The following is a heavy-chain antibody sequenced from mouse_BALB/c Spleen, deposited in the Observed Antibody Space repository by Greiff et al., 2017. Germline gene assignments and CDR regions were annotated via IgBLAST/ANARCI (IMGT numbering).Heavy chain of an antibody. CDR1: GYTFTSYT. D-gene: IGHD2-3*01. CDR3: APDGSFDY. J-gene: IGHJ2*01. CDR2: INPSSGYT. Sequence: QVQLKQSAAELARPGASVKMSCKASGYTFTSYTMHWVKQRPGQGLEWIGYINPSSGYTEYNQKFKDKTTLTADKSSSTAYMQLSSLTSEDSAVYYCAPDGSFDYWGQGTTLTVSS. V-gene: IGHV1-4*02.